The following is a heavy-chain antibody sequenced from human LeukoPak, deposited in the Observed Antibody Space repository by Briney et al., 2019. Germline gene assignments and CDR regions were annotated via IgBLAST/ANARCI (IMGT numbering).Heavy chain of an antibody. J-gene: IGHJ4*02. CDR3: TRDPSSCSGGSCYGERRFDY. V-gene: IGHV3-49*03. CDR2: IRSRAYGETT. Sequence: GGSLRLSCTASGFTFGDYAMSWFRQAPGKGLAWVGFIRSRAYGETTEYAASVKGRFTISRDDSKNIAYLQMNSLKTEDTAVYFCTRDPSSCSGGSCYGERRFDYWGQGTLVTVSS. D-gene: IGHD2-15*01. CDR1: GFTFGDYA.